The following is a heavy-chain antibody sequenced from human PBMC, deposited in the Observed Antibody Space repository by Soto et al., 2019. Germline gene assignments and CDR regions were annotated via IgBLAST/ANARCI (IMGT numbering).Heavy chain of an antibody. CDR1: GFTFSSYA. J-gene: IGHJ4*02. CDR3: AKAVLELRGYFAY. D-gene: IGHD1-7*01. Sequence: AGGSLRLSCAASGFTFSSYAMHWVRQAPGKGLEWVAVISYDGSNKYYADSVKGRFTISRDNSKNTLYLQMNSLRAEDTAVYYCAKAVLELRGYFAYRGQGTLVTVSA. CDR2: ISYDGSNK. V-gene: IGHV3-30-3*01.